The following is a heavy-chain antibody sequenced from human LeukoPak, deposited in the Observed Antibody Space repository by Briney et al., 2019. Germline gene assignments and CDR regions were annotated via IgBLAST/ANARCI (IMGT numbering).Heavy chain of an antibody. Sequence: GGSLRLSCAASGFTVSSNYMSWVRQAPGKGLEWVSAISGSGGSTYYADSVKGRFTISRDNSKNTLYLQMNSLRAEDTAVYYCAKAGYCGGDCYNYYYGMDVWGQGTTVTVSS. CDR3: AKAGYCGGDCYNYYYGMDV. CDR2: ISGSGGST. J-gene: IGHJ6*02. D-gene: IGHD2-21*02. CDR1: GFTVSSNY. V-gene: IGHV3-23*01.